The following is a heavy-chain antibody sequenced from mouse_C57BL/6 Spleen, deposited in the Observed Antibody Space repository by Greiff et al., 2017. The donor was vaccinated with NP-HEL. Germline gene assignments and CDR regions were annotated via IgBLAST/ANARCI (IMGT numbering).Heavy chain of an antibody. D-gene: IGHD1-1*02. CDR1: GYSFTSYY. J-gene: IGHJ1*03. Sequence: QVQLQQSGPELVKPGASVKISCKASGYSFTSYYIHWVKQRPGQGLEWIGWIYPGSGNTKYNEKFKGKATLTADTSSSTAYMQLSSLTSEDSAVYYCASTLWARYFDVWGTGTTVTVSS. V-gene: IGHV1-66*01. CDR2: IYPGSGNT. CDR3: ASTLWARYFDV.